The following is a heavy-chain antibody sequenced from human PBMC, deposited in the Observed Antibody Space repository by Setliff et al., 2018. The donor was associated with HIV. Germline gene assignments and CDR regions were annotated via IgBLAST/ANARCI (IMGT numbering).Heavy chain of an antibody. CDR1: GGSISSGSYY. D-gene: IGHD1-26*01. V-gene: IGHV4-39*07. CDR2: VSHTGST. Sequence: SETLSLTCTVSGGSISSGSYYWGWIRQPPAKGLEWIGDVSHTGSTNYNPSLKSRITISADTPKNQFSLKLSSVTAADTAVYYCAREGTYSGTYWVRRVASFDIWGQGTMVTVSS. CDR3: AREGTYSGTYWVRRVASFDI. J-gene: IGHJ3*02.